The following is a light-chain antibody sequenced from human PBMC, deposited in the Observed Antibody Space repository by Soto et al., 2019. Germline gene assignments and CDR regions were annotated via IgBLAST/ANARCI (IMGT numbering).Light chain of an antibody. CDR2: SNN. CDR3: AAWADSLNGQV. J-gene: IGLJ1*01. CDR1: SSNIGSNT. V-gene: IGLV1-44*01. Sequence: QSVLTQPPSASGTPGQRGTISCCGSSSNIGSNTVNWYQQLPGTAPKLLIYSNNQRPSGLPDRFSGSKSGTSASLAISGLQSEDEADYYCAAWADSLNGQVFGTGTKLTVL.